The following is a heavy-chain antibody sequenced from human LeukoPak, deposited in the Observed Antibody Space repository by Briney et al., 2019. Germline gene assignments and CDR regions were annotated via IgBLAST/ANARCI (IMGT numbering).Heavy chain of an antibody. J-gene: IGHJ5*02. V-gene: IGHV3-23*01. D-gene: IGHD6-6*01. CDR2: ISGSGGST. CDR1: GFTFSSYA. CDR3: AKDRSSSSSFRFDP. Sequence: GGPLRLSCAASGFTFSSYAMSWVRQAPGKGLEWVSAISGSGGSTYYADSVKGRFTISRDNSKNTLYLQMNSLRADDTAVYYCAKDRSSSSSFRFDPWGQGTLVTVSS.